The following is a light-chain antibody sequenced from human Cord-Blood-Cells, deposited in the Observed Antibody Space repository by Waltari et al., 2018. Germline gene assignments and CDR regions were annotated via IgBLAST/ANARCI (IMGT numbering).Light chain of an antibody. V-gene: IGKV3-20*01. J-gene: IGKJ2*01. CDR2: GAS. CDR3: QQYGSSPPYT. CDR1: QSVSSSY. Sequence: EIVLTQSPGTLSLSPGERATLSCRASQSVSSSYLAWYQQKPGQAPRRLTYGASSRDTGIPDRFSGSGSGTDFTLTISRLEPEDFAVYYCQQYGSSPPYTFGQGTKLEIK.